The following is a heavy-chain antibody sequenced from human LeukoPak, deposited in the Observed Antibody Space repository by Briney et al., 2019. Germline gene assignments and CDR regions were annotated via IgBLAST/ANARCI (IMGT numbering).Heavy chain of an antibody. V-gene: IGHV4-34*01. CDR1: GGSFSGYY. CDR2: IYYSGST. Sequence: SETLSLTCAVYGGSFSGYYWSWIRQPPGKGLEWIGSIYYSGSTYYNPSLKSRVTISVDTSKNQFSLKLSSVTAADTAVYYCARGDGSSDAFDIWGQGTMVTVSS. J-gene: IGHJ3*02. D-gene: IGHD1-26*01. CDR3: ARGDGSSDAFDI.